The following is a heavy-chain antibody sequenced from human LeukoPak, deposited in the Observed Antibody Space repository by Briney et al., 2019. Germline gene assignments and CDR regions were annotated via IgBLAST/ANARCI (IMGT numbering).Heavy chain of an antibody. J-gene: IGHJ5*02. CDR1: GDSISSTIYY. CDR2: VYYTGST. V-gene: IGHV4-39*07. Sequence: PSETLSLTCTVSGDSISSTIYYWGWVRQSPGRGLEWLGTVYYTGSTDYNPSLETRVTISVDTSKNQFSLNLRSVTAADTAVYFCARGLLLVTAIRRVKWFDPWGQGTLVTVSS. D-gene: IGHD2-21*02. CDR3: ARGLLLVTAIRRVKWFDP.